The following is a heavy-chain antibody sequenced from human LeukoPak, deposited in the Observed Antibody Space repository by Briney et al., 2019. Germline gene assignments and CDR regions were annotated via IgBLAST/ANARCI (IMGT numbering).Heavy chain of an antibody. Sequence: GGSLRLSCAASGFTFSSFPMSWVRQAPGKGLEWVSFISGSGDTTYYADSVKGRFTISRDSSKNTLYLQMNSLRAEDTAVYYCAKSRGESRGASNYWGQGTLVTVSS. CDR2: ISGSGDTT. D-gene: IGHD1-26*01. CDR1: GFTFSSFP. V-gene: IGHV3-23*01. CDR3: AKSRGESRGASNY. J-gene: IGHJ4*02.